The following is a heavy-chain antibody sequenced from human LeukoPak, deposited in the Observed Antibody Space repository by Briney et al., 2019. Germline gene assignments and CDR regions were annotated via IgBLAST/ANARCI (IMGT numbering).Heavy chain of an antibody. Sequence: TGGSLRLSCAASRFTFSSYAMLWVRQAPGKGLEWVAFISYDGSNKYYVDSVKGRFTISRDNSKNTLYLQMNSLRAEDTAVYYCARDPGETTVTTDFDYWGQGTLVTVSS. CDR2: ISYDGSNK. D-gene: IGHD4-17*01. J-gene: IGHJ4*02. CDR3: ARDPGETTVTTDFDY. V-gene: IGHV3-30*04. CDR1: RFTFSSYA.